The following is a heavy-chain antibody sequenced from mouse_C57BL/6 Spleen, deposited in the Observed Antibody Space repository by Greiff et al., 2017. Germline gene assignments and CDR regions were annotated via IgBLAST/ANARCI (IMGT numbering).Heavy chain of an antibody. D-gene: IGHD1-1*01. CDR3: AYEFYYAMDY. V-gene: IGHV1-55*01. CDR1: GYTFTSYW. Sequence: QVHVKQPGAELVKPGASVKMSCKASGYTFTSYWITWVKQRPGQGLEWIGDIYPGSGSTNYNEKFKSKATLTVDTSSSTAYMQLSSLTSEDSAVYYCAYEFYYAMDYWGQGTSVTVSS. J-gene: IGHJ4*01. CDR2: IYPGSGST.